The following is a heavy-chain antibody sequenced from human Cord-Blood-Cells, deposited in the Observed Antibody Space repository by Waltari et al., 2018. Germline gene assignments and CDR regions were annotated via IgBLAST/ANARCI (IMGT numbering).Heavy chain of an antibody. CDR1: GFTFTSSA. J-gene: IGHJ6*02. CDR2: IVVGSGNT. Sequence: QMQLVQSGPEVKKPGTSVKVSCKASGFTFTSSAVQWVRQARGQRLEWIGWIVVGSGNTNYAQKFQERVTITRDMSTSTAYMELSSLRSEDMAVYYCAADQDIAARVAYYYYGMDVWGQGTTVTVSS. CDR3: AADQDIAARVAYYYYGMDV. V-gene: IGHV1-58*01. D-gene: IGHD6-6*01.